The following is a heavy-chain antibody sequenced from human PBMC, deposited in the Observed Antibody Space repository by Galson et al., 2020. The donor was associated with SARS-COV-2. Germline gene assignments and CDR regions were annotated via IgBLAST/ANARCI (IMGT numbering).Heavy chain of an antibody. CDR3: AREADYYNSSGYHLVDAFDI. CDR1: GFTFSSYW. J-gene: IGHJ3*02. V-gene: IGHV3-7*01. D-gene: IGHD3-22*01. CDR2: IKRDGSEK. Sequence: GGSLRLSCAASGFTFSSYWMNWVRQAPGKGLEWMANIKRDGSEKNYVDSVKGRFTISRDNARNSLYLQVSSLRAEDTALYYCAREADYYNSSGYHLVDAFDIWGQGTVVTVSS.